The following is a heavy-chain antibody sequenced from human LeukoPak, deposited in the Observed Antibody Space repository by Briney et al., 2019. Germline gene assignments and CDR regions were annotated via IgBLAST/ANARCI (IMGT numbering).Heavy chain of an antibody. V-gene: IGHV3-30-3*01. CDR2: ISYDGSNK. Sequence: GGSLRLSCAASGFTFSSYAMHWVRQAPGKGLEWVAVISYDGSNKYYADSVKGRFTISRDNSKNTLYLQMNSLRAEDTAVYYCARDGIVCSSTSCYGDYYYYMDVWGKGTTVPVSS. CDR1: GFTFSSYA. CDR3: ARDGIVCSSTSCYGDYYYYMDV. D-gene: IGHD2-2*01. J-gene: IGHJ6*03.